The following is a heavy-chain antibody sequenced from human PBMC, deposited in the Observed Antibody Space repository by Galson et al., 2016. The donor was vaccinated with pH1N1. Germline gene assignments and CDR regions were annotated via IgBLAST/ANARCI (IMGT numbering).Heavy chain of an antibody. CDR2: ISANGDTK. CDR3: ARVGAMLTSYYHGMDA. J-gene: IGHJ6*02. Sequence: SLRPSCAASGFTLSAYCMGWIRQAPGKGLEWISYISANGDTKHYAESVKGRFTVSRDNPENLLYLEMNSLRGDDTAVYFCARVGAMLTSYYHGMDAWGQGTTVVVSS. V-gene: IGHV3-11*01. D-gene: IGHD3-10*01. CDR1: GFTLSAYC.